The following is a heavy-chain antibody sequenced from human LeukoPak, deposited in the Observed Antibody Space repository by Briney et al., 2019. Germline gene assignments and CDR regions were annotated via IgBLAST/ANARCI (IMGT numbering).Heavy chain of an antibody. CDR3: SKRENYYDSSGYYHPQYYFDY. Sequence: GESLRLSCAASGFFFSSYCMSWVRQAPGKGLEWVSAISGSGGSTYYADSTKGRFTISSATSKHTLYLQTNSLRAEDTAVYYCSKRENYYDSSGYYHPQYYFDYWGQGTLVTVSS. J-gene: IGHJ4*02. V-gene: IGHV3-23*01. CDR1: GFFFSSYC. D-gene: IGHD3-22*01. CDR2: ISGSGGST.